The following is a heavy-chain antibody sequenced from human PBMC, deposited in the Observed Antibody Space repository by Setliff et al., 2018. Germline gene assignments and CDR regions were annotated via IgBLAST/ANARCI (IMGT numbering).Heavy chain of an antibody. CDR1: GYTFTSYG. J-gene: IGHJ4*02. V-gene: IGHV1-2*06. D-gene: IGHD6-6*01. CDR2: INPNSGGT. CDR3: APSHQYSSSPFDY. Sequence: GASVKVSCKASGYTFTSYGISWVRQAPGQGLEWMGRINPNSGGTNYAQKFQGRVTMTRDTSISTAYMELSRLRSDDTAVYYCAPSHQYSSSPFDYWGQGTLVTVSS.